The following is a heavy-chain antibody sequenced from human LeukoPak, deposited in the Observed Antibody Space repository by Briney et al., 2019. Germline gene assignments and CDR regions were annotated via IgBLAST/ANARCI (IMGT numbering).Heavy chain of an antibody. J-gene: IGHJ4*02. CDR2: INPNSGGT. CDR3: ARLPAAGPKPRDY. V-gene: IGHV1-2*02. CDR1: EYTFTGYY. D-gene: IGHD6-13*01. Sequence: GASVKVSCKASEYTFTGYYMHWVRQAPGQGLEWMGWINPNSGGTNYAQKFQGRVTMTRDTSISTAYMELSRLRSDDTAVYYCARLPAAGPKPRDYWGQGTLVTVSS.